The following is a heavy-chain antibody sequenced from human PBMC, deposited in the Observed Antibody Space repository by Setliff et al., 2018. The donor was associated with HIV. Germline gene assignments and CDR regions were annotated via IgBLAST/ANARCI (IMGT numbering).Heavy chain of an antibody. CDR2: IISIFDKA. CDR1: GGSFNTYA. Sequence: GASVKVSCKSSGGSFNTYAINWVRRAPGQGLEWMGGIISIFDKANYAQKFHGRLTITADDSTRTVYMELNSLGSGDTAVYYCARGGVRGYSYGEAFDIWGQGTLVTVS. D-gene: IGHD5-18*01. CDR3: ARGGVRGYSYGEAFDI. V-gene: IGHV1-69*13. J-gene: IGHJ3*02.